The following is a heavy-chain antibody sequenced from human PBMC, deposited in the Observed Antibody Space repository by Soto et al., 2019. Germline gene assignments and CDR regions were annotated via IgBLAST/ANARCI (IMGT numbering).Heavy chain of an antibody. D-gene: IGHD2-2*01. CDR1: GGSISSYY. Sequence: ETLSLTCTVSGGSISSYYWSWIRLPPGKGLEWIGYIYYSGSTNYNPSLKGRVTISVDTSKNQFSLKLSSVTAADTAVYYCARDSGTRYCSSTSCYYYYYYGMDVWGQGTTVTVSS. J-gene: IGHJ6*02. CDR2: IYYSGST. V-gene: IGHV4-59*01. CDR3: ARDSGTRYCSSTSCYYYYYYGMDV.